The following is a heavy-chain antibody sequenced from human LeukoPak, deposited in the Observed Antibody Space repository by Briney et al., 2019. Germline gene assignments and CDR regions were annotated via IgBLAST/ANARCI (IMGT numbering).Heavy chain of an antibody. V-gene: IGHV3-30*02. J-gene: IGHJ6*03. CDR2: MRFHGSST. Sequence: PGGSLRLSCAASGFTISSYGMHWVRQAPGKGLEWVAFMRFHGSSTYYADSVKGRFTISRDISKNTLYLQMSSLRPEDTAVYYCARLLPDTSGSPPARGLWGASKPLYYYYYMDVWGKGTTVTVSS. CDR1: GFTISSYG. CDR3: ARLLPDTSGSPPARGLWGASKPLYYYYYMDV. D-gene: IGHD3-22*01.